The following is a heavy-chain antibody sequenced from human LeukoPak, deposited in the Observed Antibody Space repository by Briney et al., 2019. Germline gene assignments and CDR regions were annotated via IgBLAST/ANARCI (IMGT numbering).Heavy chain of an antibody. Sequence: ASVKVSCKASGYTFTSYGINWVRQATGQGLEWMGWMNPNTSNAGYAQKFQGRGTMTRNTSIGTAYMELSSLRSEDTAMYYCVRVPPRTTNYAYWGQGTLVTVSS. V-gene: IGHV1-8*01. D-gene: IGHD1-14*01. CDR1: GYTFTSYG. CDR3: VRVPPRTTNYAY. CDR2: MNPNTSNA. J-gene: IGHJ4*02.